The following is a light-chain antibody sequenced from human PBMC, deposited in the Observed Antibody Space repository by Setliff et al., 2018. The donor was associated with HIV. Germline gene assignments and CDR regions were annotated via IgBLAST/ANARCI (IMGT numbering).Light chain of an antibody. Sequence: QSALTQPASVSGSPGQSITISCTGTSSDVGSYNLVSWYQQHPGKAPKLMIYEVSKRPSGVSNRFSGSKSGNTASLTISGLQAEDEADYYCSSYTISSPYGFGTGTKV. CDR2: EVS. CDR1: SSDVGSYNL. CDR3: SSYTISSPYG. J-gene: IGLJ1*01. V-gene: IGLV2-14*02.